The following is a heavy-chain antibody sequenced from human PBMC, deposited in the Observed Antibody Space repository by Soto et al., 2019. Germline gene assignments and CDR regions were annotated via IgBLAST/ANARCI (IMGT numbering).Heavy chain of an antibody. CDR2: IYYSGST. V-gene: IGHV4-59*08. CDR1: GGSISSYY. D-gene: IGHD6-6*01. Sequence: QVQLQESGPGLVKPSETLSLTCTVSGGSISSYYWSWIRQPPGKGLEWIGYIYYSGSTNYNPSLKSRVSVLVDTSKNQFSLKLRSVTAADAAVYYCARPARHDAFDIWGQGTMVTVSS. J-gene: IGHJ3*02. CDR3: ARPARHDAFDI.